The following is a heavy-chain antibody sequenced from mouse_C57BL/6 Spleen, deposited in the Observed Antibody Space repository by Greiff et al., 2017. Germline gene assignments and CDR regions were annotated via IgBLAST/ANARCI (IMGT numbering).Heavy chain of an antibody. CDR1: GFTFSNYW. J-gene: IGHJ4*01. D-gene: IGHD2-3*01. CDR3: TGLYDGYYEDYAMDY. Sequence: DVKLVESGGGLVQPGGSMKLSCVASGFTFSNYWMNWVRQSPEKGLEWVAQIRLKSDNYATHYAESVKGRFTISRDDSKSSVYLQMNNLRAEDTGIYYCTGLYDGYYEDYAMDYWGQGTSVTVSS. V-gene: IGHV6-3*01. CDR2: IRLKSDNYAT.